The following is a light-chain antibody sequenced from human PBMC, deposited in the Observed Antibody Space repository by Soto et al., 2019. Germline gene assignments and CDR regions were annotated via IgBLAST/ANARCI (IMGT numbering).Light chain of an antibody. J-gene: IGLJ1*01. CDR3: SSYAGSSTLYV. V-gene: IGLV2-8*01. CDR2: EVS. Sequence: SALTQPPSASGSPGQSVTISCTGTSSDVGGYNYVSWYQQHPGKAPKLMIYEVSKRPSGVPDRFSGSKSGNTASLTVSGLQAEDEADYYCSSYAGSSTLYVFGTGTKLTVL. CDR1: SSDVGGYNY.